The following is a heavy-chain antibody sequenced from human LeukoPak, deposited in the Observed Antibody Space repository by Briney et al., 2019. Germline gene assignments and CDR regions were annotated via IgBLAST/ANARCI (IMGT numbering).Heavy chain of an antibody. CDR3: ARDYYGSGSYYYYMDV. CDR2: ISSTSSTI. J-gene: IGHJ6*03. Sequence: GGSLRLSCAASGFTFSSYNMNWVRQAPGKGLEWVSYISSTSSTIYYGDSVKGRFTISRDNAKNSLYLQMNSLRAEDTAVYYCARDYYGSGSYYYYMDVWGKGTTVTVSS. D-gene: IGHD3-10*01. CDR1: GFTFSSYN. V-gene: IGHV3-48*01.